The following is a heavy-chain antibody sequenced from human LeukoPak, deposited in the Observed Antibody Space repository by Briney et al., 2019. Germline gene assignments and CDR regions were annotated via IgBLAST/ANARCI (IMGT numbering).Heavy chain of an antibody. J-gene: IGHJ4*02. V-gene: IGHV3-7*01. D-gene: IGHD6-19*01. CDR1: GFTFSSYW. CDR2: IKQDGREK. Sequence: RGSLRLSCAASGFTFSSYWMSWVRQAPGKGLVWVANIKQDGREKYYVDSVKGRFTISRDNAKNSLYLQMNSLRAEDTAVYYCARGTSGWYYWGQGTLVTVSS. CDR3: ARGTSGWYY.